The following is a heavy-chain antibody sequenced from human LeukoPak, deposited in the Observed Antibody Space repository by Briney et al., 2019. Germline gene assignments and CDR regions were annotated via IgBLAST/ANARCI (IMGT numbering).Heavy chain of an antibody. D-gene: IGHD1-26*01. CDR2: INSDGSST. Sequence: PGWSLTLSCAASGFTFRSYWMHWVRQAPGKGVVWVSRINSDGSSTSYADSAKGRFTISRDNAKKTLYLQMNSLRAEDTAVYYCASSWGGGSYGCFDYWGQGTLVTVSS. CDR3: ASSWGGGSYGCFDY. J-gene: IGHJ4*02. V-gene: IGHV3-74*01. CDR1: GFTFRSYW.